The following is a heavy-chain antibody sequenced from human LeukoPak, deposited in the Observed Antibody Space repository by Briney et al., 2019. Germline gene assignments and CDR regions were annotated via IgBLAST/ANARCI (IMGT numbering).Heavy chain of an antibody. D-gene: IGHD2-2*01. CDR1: GYHFHHYW. V-gene: IGHV5-51*01. J-gene: IGHJ4*02. CDR3: ARQKIEESAEAPKTAGMRVFEY. Sequence: PGESLNTPFQGPGYHFHHYWIAWVRPMPPKGLEWMGIGYPGDSETRYSPSLQGQISITADKSINAAYLQWSSLEASATAMYYCARQKIEESAEAPKTAGMRVFEYWGQGTLVTVSS. CDR2: GYPGDSET.